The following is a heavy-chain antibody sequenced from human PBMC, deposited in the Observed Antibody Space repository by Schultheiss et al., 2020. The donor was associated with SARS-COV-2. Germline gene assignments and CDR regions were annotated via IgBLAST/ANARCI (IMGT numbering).Heavy chain of an antibody. CDR2: ISAYNGNT. CDR3: ARGLGATVTTELKFNY. CDR1: GYTFTSYG. Sequence: ASVKVSCKASGYTFTSYGISWVRQAPGQGLEWMGWISAYNGNTNYAQKLQGRVTMTTDTSTSTAYMELRSLRSDDTAVYYCARGLGATVTTELKFNYWGQGTLVTVSS. V-gene: IGHV1-18*04. D-gene: IGHD4-17*01. J-gene: IGHJ4*02.